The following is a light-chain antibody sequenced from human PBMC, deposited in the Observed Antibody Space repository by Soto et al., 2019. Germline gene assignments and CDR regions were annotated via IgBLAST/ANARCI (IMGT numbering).Light chain of an antibody. J-gene: IGLJ2*01. V-gene: IGLV2-14*01. Sequence: QSVLTQPASVSGSPGQSITISCTGTSSDVGGYNYVSWYQQHPGKAPKLMIYEVTNRPSGVSNRFSGSKSGNTASLTISGLQAEDEADYYCSSYTISSTVVFGGGTQLTVL. CDR3: SSYTISSTVV. CDR1: SSDVGGYNY. CDR2: EVT.